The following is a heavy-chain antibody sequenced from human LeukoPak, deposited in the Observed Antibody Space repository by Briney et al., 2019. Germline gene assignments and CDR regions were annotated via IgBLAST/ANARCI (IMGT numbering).Heavy chain of an antibody. V-gene: IGHV1-18*01. CDR3: ARDGDYGDYDPNWFDP. CDR2: ISAYNGNT. CDR1: GYTFTSYG. D-gene: IGHD4-17*01. J-gene: IGHJ5*02. Sequence: ASVKVSCKASGYTFTSYGIRWVRQPPGQGLEWMGWISAYNGNTNYAQKLQGRVTMTTDTSTSTAYMELRSLRSDDTDVYYCARDGDYGDYDPNWFDPWGQGTLVTVSS.